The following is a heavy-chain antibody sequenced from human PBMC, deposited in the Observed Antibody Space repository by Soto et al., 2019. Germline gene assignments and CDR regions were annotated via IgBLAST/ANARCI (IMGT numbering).Heavy chain of an antibody. V-gene: IGHV3-30-3*01. J-gene: IGHJ4*02. CDR1: GFTFSSYA. CDR3: ARDQGVGNCSSNY. CDR2: ISYDGSNK. D-gene: IGHD1-1*01. Sequence: GGSLRLSCAASGFTFSSYAMHWVRQAPGKGLEWVAVISYDGSNKYYADSVKGRFTISRDNSKNTLYLQMNSLRAEDTAVYYCARDQGVGNCSSNYWGQGTRVTVSS.